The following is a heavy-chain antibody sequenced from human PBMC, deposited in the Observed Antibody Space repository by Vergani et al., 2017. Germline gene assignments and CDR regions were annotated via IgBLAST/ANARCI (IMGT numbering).Heavy chain of an antibody. J-gene: IGHJ3*02. CDR2: IHYSGTT. V-gene: IGHV4-30-4*01. Sequence: QMQLQESGPGLVKASETLSLTCTVSGGSISSDDFYWSWIRQPPGKGLEWIGYIHYSGTTYYNSSLKSRVSMSVATSKKQFSLKMNSVTAADTAVYYCARRCSTTCSTMGRAAFDIWGQGTMVTVSS. D-gene: IGHD2-2*01. CDR3: ARRCSTTCSTMGRAAFDI. CDR1: GGSISSDDFY.